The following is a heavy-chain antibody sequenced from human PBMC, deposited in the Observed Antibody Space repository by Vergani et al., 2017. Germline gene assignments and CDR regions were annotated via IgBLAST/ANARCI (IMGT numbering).Heavy chain of an antibody. CDR3: ARAPGSSSWYFPGKGLFDY. CDR2: ISISSSYT. J-gene: IGHJ4*02. V-gene: IGHV3-11*05. Sequence: QVQLVESGGGLVKPGGSLRLSFAASGFTFSDYYMSWIRQAPGKGLELVSYISISSSYTNYADSVKGRFTISRDNAKNSLYLQMNSLRAEDTAVYYCARAPGSSSWYFPGKGLFDYWGQGTLVTVSS. D-gene: IGHD6-13*01. CDR1: GFTFSDYY.